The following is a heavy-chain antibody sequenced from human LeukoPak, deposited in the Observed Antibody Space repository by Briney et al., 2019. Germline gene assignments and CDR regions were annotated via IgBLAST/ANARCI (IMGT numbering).Heavy chain of an antibody. CDR1: GFTFSSYW. CDR2: INSDGSST. V-gene: IGHV3-74*01. Sequence: GGSLRLSCAASGFTFSSYWMHWVRHAPGKGLVWVSRINSDGSSTSYADPVKGRFTISRDNAKNTLYLQMNSLRAEDTAVYYCARDSGSDFWSPTDAFDIWGQGTMVTVSS. CDR3: ARDSGSDFWSPTDAFDI. D-gene: IGHD3-3*01. J-gene: IGHJ3*02.